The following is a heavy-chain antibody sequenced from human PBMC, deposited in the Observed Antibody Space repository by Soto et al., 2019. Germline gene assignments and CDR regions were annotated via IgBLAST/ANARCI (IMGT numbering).Heavy chain of an antibody. D-gene: IGHD3-22*01. V-gene: IGHV1-46*01. J-gene: IGHJ6*02. CDR3: ARGGPGSYGSSVYCRTLNFYGMDV. Sequence: GASVKVSCKASGYTFTSYYMHWVRQAPGQGLEWMGIINPSGGSTSYAQKFQGRVTMTRDTSTSTVYMELSSLRSEDTAVYYCARGGPGSYGSSVYCRTLNFYGMDVSGQGTTFTVSS. CDR1: GYTFTSYY. CDR2: INPSGGST.